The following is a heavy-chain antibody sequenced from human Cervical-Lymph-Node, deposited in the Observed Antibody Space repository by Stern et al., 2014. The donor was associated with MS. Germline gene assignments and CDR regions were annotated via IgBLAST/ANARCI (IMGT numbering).Heavy chain of an antibody. CDR1: GFTFGNYW. J-gene: IGHJ5*02. CDR3: ARGSGWSGGFDP. Sequence: EVQLVESGGGLVQPGGSLRLSCAASGFTFGNYWMHWVRQAPGKGLVWVSRINNEATSISYADYVKGRFTISRDNAQNTLNLQMNSLRVEDTAVYYCARGSGWSGGFDPWGQGALVIVSS. CDR2: INNEATSI. V-gene: IGHV3-74*01. D-gene: IGHD6-19*01.